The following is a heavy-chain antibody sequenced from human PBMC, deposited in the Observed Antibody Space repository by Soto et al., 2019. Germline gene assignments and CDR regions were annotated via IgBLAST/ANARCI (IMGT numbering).Heavy chain of an antibody. J-gene: IGHJ4*02. D-gene: IGHD2-8*01. Sequence: QVQLQESGPGLVKPSQTLSLTCTVSGGSISGGDYYWSWIRQPPGKGMEWIGYIYYSGNTYYNPSRKSRVTISVDTSKTQFSLKLSSVTAADTAVYYCARSNGTLGTYYFDYWGQGTLVTVSS. CDR3: ARSNGTLGTYYFDY. CDR2: IYYSGNT. V-gene: IGHV4-30-4*01. CDR1: GGSISGGDYY.